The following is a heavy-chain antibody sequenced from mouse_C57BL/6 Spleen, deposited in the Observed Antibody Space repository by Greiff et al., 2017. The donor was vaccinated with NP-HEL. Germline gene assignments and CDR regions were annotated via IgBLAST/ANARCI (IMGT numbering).Heavy chain of an antibody. D-gene: IGHD3-2*02. CDR1: GYTFTGYW. CDR3: ARGTAQATTKEFAY. J-gene: IGHJ3*01. CDR2: ILPGSGST. Sequence: LMKPGASVKLSCKATGYTFTGYWIEWVKQRPGHGLEWIGEILPGSGSTNYNEKFKGKATFTADTSSNTAYMQLSSLTTEDSAIYYCARGTAQATTKEFAYWGQGTLVTVSA. V-gene: IGHV1-9*01.